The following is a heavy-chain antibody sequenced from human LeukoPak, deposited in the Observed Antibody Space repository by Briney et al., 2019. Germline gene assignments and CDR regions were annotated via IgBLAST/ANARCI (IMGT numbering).Heavy chain of an antibody. Sequence: GASVKVSCKASGYTFTGYYMHWVRQAPGQGLEWMGWINPNSGGTNYAQKFQGRVTMTRDTSISTAYMELSRLRSDDTAVYYCARVPGYSSSWYDYWGQGTLVTVLS. J-gene: IGHJ4*02. V-gene: IGHV1-2*02. CDR3: ARVPGYSSSWYDY. CDR2: INPNSGGT. D-gene: IGHD6-13*01. CDR1: GYTFTGYY.